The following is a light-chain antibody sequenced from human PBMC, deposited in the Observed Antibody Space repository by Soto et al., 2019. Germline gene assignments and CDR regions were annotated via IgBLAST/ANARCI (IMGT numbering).Light chain of an antibody. J-gene: IGKJ4*01. CDR3: KQFNSYPG. CDR2: DAS. Sequence: AIQLTQSPSSLSASVGDRVTITCRASQGISSALAWYQQKPGKAPKLLIYDASSLESGVPSRFSGSGSGTDFTLTISSLQPEDFATYYCKQFNSYPGFGGGTKVDIK. CDR1: QGISSA. V-gene: IGKV1-13*02.